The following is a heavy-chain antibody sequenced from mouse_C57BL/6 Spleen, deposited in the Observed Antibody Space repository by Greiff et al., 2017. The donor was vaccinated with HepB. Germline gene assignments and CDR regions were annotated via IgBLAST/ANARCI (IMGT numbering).Heavy chain of an antibody. D-gene: IGHD1-1*01. J-gene: IGHJ1*03. V-gene: IGHV1-26*01. CDR3: ARSLLRRGHFDV. Sequence: VQLQQSGPELVKPGASVKISCKASGYTFTDYYMNWVKQSHGKSLEWIGDINPNNGGTSYNQKFKGKATLTVDKSSSTAYMELRSLTSEDSAVYYCARSLLRRGHFDVWGTGTTVTVSS. CDR1: GYTFTDYY. CDR2: INPNNGGT.